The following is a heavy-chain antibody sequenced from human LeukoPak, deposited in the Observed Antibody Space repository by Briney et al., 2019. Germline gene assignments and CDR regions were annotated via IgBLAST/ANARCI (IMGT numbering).Heavy chain of an antibody. CDR1: GFTFSSYE. D-gene: IGHD3-10*01. Sequence: GGSLRLSCAASGFTFSSYEMNWVRQAPGKGLEWVSYISSSGSTIYYADSVKGRFTISRDNAKNSLYLQMNSLRAEDTAVYYCAREQNVAMVRGVDDAFDIWGQGTMVAVSS. V-gene: IGHV3-48*03. CDR3: AREQNVAMVRGVDDAFDI. CDR2: ISSSGSTI. J-gene: IGHJ3*02.